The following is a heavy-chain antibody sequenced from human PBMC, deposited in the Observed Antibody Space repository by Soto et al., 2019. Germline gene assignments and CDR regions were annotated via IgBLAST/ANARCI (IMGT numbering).Heavy chain of an antibody. Sequence: PGGSLRLSCAASGFTFSSYSMNWVRQAPGKGLEWVSYISSSSSTIYYADSVKGRFTISRGNAKNSLYLQMNSLRDEDTAVYYCAASGSYCSGGSCYSVSPGLHDYWGQGTLVTVSS. CDR2: ISSSSSTI. V-gene: IGHV3-48*02. CDR3: AASGSYCSGGSCYSVSPGLHDY. J-gene: IGHJ4*02. D-gene: IGHD2-15*01. CDR1: GFTFSSYS.